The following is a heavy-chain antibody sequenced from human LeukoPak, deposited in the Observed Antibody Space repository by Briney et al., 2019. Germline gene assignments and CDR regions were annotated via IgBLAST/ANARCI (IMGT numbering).Heavy chain of an antibody. V-gene: IGHV3-7*01. CDR1: GFSFTTYW. Sequence: GGSLRLSCAASGFSFTTYWMGWVRQAPGKGLEWVANIKQDGSEKYYVDSVKGRFTISRDNAKNSLYLQMNSLRAEDTAVYYCARSGFRYSYGLDYWGQGTLVTVSS. CDR2: IKQDGSEK. CDR3: ARSGFRYSYGLDY. J-gene: IGHJ4*02. D-gene: IGHD5-18*01.